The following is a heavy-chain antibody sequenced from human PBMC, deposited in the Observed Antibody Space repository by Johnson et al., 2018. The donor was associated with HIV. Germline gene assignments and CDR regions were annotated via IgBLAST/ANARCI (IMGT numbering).Heavy chain of an antibody. CDR2: IWHDGRDV. J-gene: IGHJ3*02. Sequence: QVQLVESGGGVVQPGTSLRLPCAASGFTFSSYGIHWVRQAPGKGLEWVAFIWHDGRDVYYADSVKCRFTVSRDNSKNAVYLQMNSLGAGDTAVYYCAKDQHGPLVPTVMRDVAFDIWGPGTMVTVSS. CDR1: GFTFSSYG. D-gene: IGHD3-16*01. V-gene: IGHV3-33*03. CDR3: AKDQHGPLVPTVMRDVAFDI.